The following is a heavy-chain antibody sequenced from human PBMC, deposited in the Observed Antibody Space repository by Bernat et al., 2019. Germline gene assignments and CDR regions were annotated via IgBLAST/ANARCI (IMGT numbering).Heavy chain of an antibody. CDR1: GFTFIDSG. CDR2: ISSDGENT. D-gene: IGHD3-16*01. V-gene: IGHV3-23*01. Sequence: DVQLMESGGDLVQPGGSLRLSCAASGFTFIDSGMSWVRLPPGKGLEWVSTISSDGENTHYAGSVQGRFTISRDNSQSTLYLQMDSLRAEDAAIYYCAKVSASYFDYWGQGALVTVSS. CDR3: AKVSASYFDY. J-gene: IGHJ4*02.